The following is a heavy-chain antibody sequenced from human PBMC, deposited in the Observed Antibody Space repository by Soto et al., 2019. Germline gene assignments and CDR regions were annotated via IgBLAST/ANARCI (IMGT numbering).Heavy chain of an antibody. Sequence: GEPLKISCKGSGYSFTSYWISWVRQMPGKGLEWMGRIDPSDSYTNYSPSFQGHVTISADKSISTAYLQWGSLKASDTAMYYCARRLETGTLTPYYFDYWGQGTLVTVSS. CDR3: ARRLETGTLTPYYFDY. CDR1: GYSFTSYW. CDR2: IDPSDSYT. J-gene: IGHJ4*02. V-gene: IGHV5-10-1*01. D-gene: IGHD1-1*01.